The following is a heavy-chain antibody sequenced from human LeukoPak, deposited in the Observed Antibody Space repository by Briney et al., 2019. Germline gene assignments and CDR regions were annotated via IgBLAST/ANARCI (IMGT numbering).Heavy chain of an antibody. CDR2: IYYSGST. D-gene: IGHD5-24*01. CDR3: ARQPEMATIRSNFDY. J-gene: IGHJ4*02. CDR1: GGSISSYY. V-gene: IGHV4-59*08. Sequence: PSETLSLTCTVSGGSISSYYWSWIRQPPGKGLEWIGYIYYSGSTYYNPSLKSRVTISVDTSKNQFSLKLSSVTAADTAVYYCARQPEMATIRSNFDYWGQGTLVTVSS.